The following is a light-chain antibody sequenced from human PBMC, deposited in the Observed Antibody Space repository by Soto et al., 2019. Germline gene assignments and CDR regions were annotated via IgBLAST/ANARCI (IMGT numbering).Light chain of an antibody. J-gene: IGLJ3*02. Sequence: QSVLTQPPSASGTPGQRVTISCTGSSSDIGSNYVYWYQQLPEMAPKLLIYKNDQRPSGISERFSGSKSGTSASLPISGLRTEDEANYYCASWDDTLSGRVFGGGTKLTVL. V-gene: IGLV1-47*01. CDR1: SSDIGSNY. CDR2: KND. CDR3: ASWDDTLSGRV.